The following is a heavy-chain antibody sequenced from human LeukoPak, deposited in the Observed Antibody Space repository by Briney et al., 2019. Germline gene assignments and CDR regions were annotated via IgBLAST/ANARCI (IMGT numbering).Heavy chain of an antibody. CDR1: GGTFSSYA. Sequence: SVKVSCKASGGTFSSYAISWVRQAPGQGGEWMGRIIPIFGTANYAQKFQGRLTITTDASTSTAYMELSSLRSEDTAVYYCARATVAGTELFDYWGQGTLVTVSS. J-gene: IGHJ4*02. CDR2: IIPIFGTA. V-gene: IGHV1-69*05. D-gene: IGHD6-19*01. CDR3: ARATVAGTELFDY.